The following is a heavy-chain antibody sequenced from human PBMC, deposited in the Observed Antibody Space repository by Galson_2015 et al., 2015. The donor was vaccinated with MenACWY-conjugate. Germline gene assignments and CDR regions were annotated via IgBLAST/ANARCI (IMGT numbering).Heavy chain of an antibody. CDR3: ARSYVPGSDRKNYYMDV. Sequence: SLRLSCAASGSTFSSYWMHWVRQAPGKGLVWVSRVNSDGSGTGYADSVKGRFTISRDNAKNMLFLQMNSLKVEDTAVYYCARSYVPGSDRKNYYMDVWGRGTTVTVSS. D-gene: IGHD3-16*01. CDR1: GSTFSSYW. V-gene: IGHV3-74*01. CDR2: VNSDGSGT. J-gene: IGHJ6*03.